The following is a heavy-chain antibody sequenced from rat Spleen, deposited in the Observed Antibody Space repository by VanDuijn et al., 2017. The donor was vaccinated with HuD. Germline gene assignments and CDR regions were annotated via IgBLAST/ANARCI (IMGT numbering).Heavy chain of an antibody. Sequence: EVQLVESGGGLVQPGRSMKLSCAASGFTFSDYYMAWVRQAPKKGLEWVASISYEGSSTYYGDSVKGRFTISRDNAKSTLYLQMNSLRSEDTATYYCTREIIRGTRDWFADWGQGTLVTVSS. CDR3: TREIIRGTRDWFAD. D-gene: IGHD4-3*01. J-gene: IGHJ3*01. CDR1: GFTFSDYY. V-gene: IGHV5-22*01. CDR2: ISYEGSST.